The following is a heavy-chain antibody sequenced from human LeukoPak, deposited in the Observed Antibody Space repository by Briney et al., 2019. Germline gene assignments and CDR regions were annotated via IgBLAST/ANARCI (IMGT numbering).Heavy chain of an antibody. CDR2: IIPIFGIA. Sequence: ASVKVSCKASGGTFSSYAISWVRQAPGQGLEWMGRIIPIFGIANYAQKFQGRVTITADKSTSTAYMELSSLRSEDTAVYHCARARVVVAATDGMDVWGQGTTVTVSS. D-gene: IGHD2-15*01. V-gene: IGHV1-69*04. J-gene: IGHJ6*02. CDR1: GGTFSSYA. CDR3: ARARVVVAATDGMDV.